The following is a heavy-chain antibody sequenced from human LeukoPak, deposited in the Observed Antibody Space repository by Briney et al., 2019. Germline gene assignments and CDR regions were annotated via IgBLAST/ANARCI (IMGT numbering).Heavy chain of an antibody. CDR3: AKTRSSGYPSYHYYMDV. CDR1: GGSISSGSYY. D-gene: IGHD3-22*01. V-gene: IGHV4-61*01. J-gene: IGHJ6*03. CDR2: IYYTGNT. Sequence: SETLSLTCTVSGGSISSGSYYWSWIRQPPGKGVEWIGFIYYTGNTKYNPSLRSRVTISVDTSKNQFFLELTSVTAADTAVYYCAKTRSSGYPSYHYYMDVWGKGTTVTVSS.